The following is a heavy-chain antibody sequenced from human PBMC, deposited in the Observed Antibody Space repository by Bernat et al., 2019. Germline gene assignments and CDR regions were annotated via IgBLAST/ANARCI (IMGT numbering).Heavy chain of an antibody. Sequence: EVQLVESGGGLVQPGGSLKLSCAASGFTFSGSAMHWVRQASGKGLEWVGRIRSKANSYATAYAASVKGRFTISRDDSKNTAYLQMNSLKTEDTAVYYCGTVVVPAATPLLAFDIWGQGTMVTVSS. V-gene: IGHV3-73*01. CDR3: GTVVVPAATPLLAFDI. D-gene: IGHD2-2*01. J-gene: IGHJ3*02. CDR2: IRSKANSYAT. CDR1: GFTFSGSA.